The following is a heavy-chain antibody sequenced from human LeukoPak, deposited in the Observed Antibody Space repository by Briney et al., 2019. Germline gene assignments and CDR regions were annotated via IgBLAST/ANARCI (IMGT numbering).Heavy chain of an antibody. CDR1: GGSISSGDYY. J-gene: IGHJ5*02. D-gene: IGHD5-18*01. Sequence: SETLSLTCTVSGGSISSGDYYWSWIRQPAGKGLEWIGRIYTSGSTNYNPSLKSRVTISVDTSKNQFSLKLSSVTAADTAVYYCARAGFRAMANNWFDPWGQGTLVTVSS. CDR3: ARAGFRAMANNWFDP. CDR2: IYTSGST. V-gene: IGHV4-61*02.